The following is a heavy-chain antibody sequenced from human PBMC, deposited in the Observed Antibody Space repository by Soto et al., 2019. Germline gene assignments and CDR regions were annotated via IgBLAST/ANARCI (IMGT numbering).Heavy chain of an antibody. CDR2: IYYSGST. D-gene: IGHD6-6*01. V-gene: IGHV4-39*01. J-gene: IGHJ4*02. CDR3: ARLPDGSSPGAPDY. Sequence: QLQLQESGPVLVKPSETLSLTCTVSGVSISSSSYYWGWIRQPPGKGLEWIGSIYYSGSTYYNPSLKSRVTISVDTSKNQFSLKLSSVTAADTAVYHCARLPDGSSPGAPDYWGQGTLVTVSS. CDR1: GVSISSSSYY.